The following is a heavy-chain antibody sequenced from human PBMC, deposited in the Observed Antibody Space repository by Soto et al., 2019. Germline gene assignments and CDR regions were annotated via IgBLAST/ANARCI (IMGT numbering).Heavy chain of an antibody. V-gene: IGHV1-69*19. CDR2: ISPMFGAA. J-gene: IGHJ4*02. CDR1: GGTFNTYA. CDR3: AREVQVHTPAFVY. D-gene: IGHD3-10*01. Sequence: QVQLVQSGAEMKKPGSSVQVSCQSSGGTFNTYAMNWVRQAPGQGPEWMGDISPMFGAANYAPKFQGRVTTTADESTGTSYMQLSSLTSEDTALYFCAREVQVHTPAFVYWGQGTLVTVSS.